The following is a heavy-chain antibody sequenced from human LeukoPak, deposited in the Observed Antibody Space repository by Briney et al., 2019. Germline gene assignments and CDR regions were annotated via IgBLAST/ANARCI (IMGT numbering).Heavy chain of an antibody. CDR2: ISSSGSTI. V-gene: IGHV3-48*03. CDR1: GFTFSSYE. J-gene: IGHJ6*02. CDR3: ARSHYDILTGYYYYGMDV. Sequence: QPGGSLRLSCAASGFTFSSYEMKWVRQAPGKGLEWVSYISSSGSTIYYADSVKGRFTISRDNAKNSLYLQMNSLRAEDTAVYYCARSHYDILTGYYYYGMDVWGQGTTVTVSS. D-gene: IGHD3-9*01.